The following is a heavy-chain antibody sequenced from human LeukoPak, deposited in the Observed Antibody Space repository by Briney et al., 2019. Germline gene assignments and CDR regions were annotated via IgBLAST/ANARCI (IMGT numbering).Heavy chain of an antibody. CDR1: GFTFSSYA. CDR2: ISYDGSNK. J-gene: IGHJ4*02. D-gene: IGHD2-2*01. V-gene: IGHV3-30*01. Sequence: PGGSLRLSCAASGFTFSSYAMHWVRQAPGKGLEWVAVISYDGSNKYYADSVKGRFTISRDNSKNTLYLQMNSLRAEDTAVYYCAREGFYCSRTSCYSPYFDYWGQGTLVTVSS. CDR3: AREGFYCSRTSCYSPYFDY.